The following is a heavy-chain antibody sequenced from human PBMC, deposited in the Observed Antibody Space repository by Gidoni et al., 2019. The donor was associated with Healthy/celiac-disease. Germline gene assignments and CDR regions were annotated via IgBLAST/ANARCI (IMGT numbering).Heavy chain of an antibody. D-gene: IGHD2-15*01. V-gene: IGHV1-46*01. CDR2: INPSGGST. Sequence: QVQLVQSGAEVKKPGASVKVSCNASGYTFTSYYMHWVRQSPGQGLEWMGIINPSGGSTSYAQKFQGRVTMTRDTSTSTVYIELSSLKSEDTAVYYCARGGGSSSLSGYYYGMDVWGQGTTVTVSS. CDR1: GYTFTSYY. J-gene: IGHJ6*02. CDR3: ARGGGSSSLSGYYYGMDV.